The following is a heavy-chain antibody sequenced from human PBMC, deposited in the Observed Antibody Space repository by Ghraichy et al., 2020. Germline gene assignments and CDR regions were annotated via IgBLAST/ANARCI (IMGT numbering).Heavy chain of an antibody. CDR3: ATTRRAYCSGGSCYSRWFDP. CDR2: ISGSGGST. Sequence: GGSLRLSCAASGFTFSSYAMSWVRQAPGKGLEWVSAISGSGGSTYYADSVKGRFTISRDNSKNTLYLQMNSLRAEDTAVYYCATTRRAYCSGGSCYSRWFDPWGQGTLVTVSS. D-gene: IGHD2-15*01. J-gene: IGHJ5*02. V-gene: IGHV3-23*01. CDR1: GFTFSSYA.